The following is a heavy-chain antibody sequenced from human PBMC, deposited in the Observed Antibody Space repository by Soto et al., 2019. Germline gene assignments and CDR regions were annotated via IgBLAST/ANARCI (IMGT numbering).Heavy chain of an antibody. J-gene: IGHJ6*02. D-gene: IGHD3-9*01. CDR2: ISSSGRTT. CDR3: ARDRDELVGIFPYYYGMDV. CDR1: GFTFSSYE. V-gene: IGHV3-48*03. Sequence: GGSLRLSCAASGFTFSSYEMNWVRQAPGKGMEWVSYISSSGRTTYYADSVKGRFTISRDNAKNSLSLQMNSLRADYTAVYYSARDRDELVGIFPYYYGMDVWGQGTTVTGSS.